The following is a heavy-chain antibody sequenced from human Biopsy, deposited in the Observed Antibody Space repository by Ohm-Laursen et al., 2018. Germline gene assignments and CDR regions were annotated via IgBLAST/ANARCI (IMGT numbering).Heavy chain of an antibody. CDR3: ARDRGYYSDRTVPGYFDL. J-gene: IGHJ2*01. CDR1: GDSISSYY. Sequence: PPGTLSLTCTVSGDSISSYYWSWIRQPPGKGLEWIGYVYYTGGTDYNPSLQSRVTISVDTSKNHFSLRLRSVTPADTAIYYCARDRGYYSDRTVPGYFDLWGRGTLVTVSS. D-gene: IGHD3-22*01. CDR2: VYYTGGT. V-gene: IGHV4-59*01.